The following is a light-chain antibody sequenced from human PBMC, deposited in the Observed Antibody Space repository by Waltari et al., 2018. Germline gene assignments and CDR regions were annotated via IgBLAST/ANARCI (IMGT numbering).Light chain of an antibody. CDR1: SSDVGSYNI. CDR2: EGS. J-gene: IGLJ2*01. V-gene: IGLV2-23*01. CDR3: CSYAGSSTVV. Sequence: QSALTQPASVSGSPGQSITISCTGTSSDVGSYNIVSWYQQHPGKAPKLMIYEGSKRPSGVSKRFSGSKSGNTASLTISGLQSEDEADYYCCSYAGSSTVVFGGGTKLTVL.